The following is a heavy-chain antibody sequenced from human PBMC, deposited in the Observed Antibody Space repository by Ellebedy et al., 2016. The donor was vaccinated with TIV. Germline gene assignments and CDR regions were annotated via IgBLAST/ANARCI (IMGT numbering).Heavy chain of an antibody. CDR3: TRDLTTLAAAGTGIYYYTMDV. J-gene: IGHJ6*02. D-gene: IGHD6-13*01. CDR1: GFTFGDYA. CDR2: IRSKAYGGTT. V-gene: IGHV3-49*04. Sequence: GESLKISXTASGFTFGDYAMSWVRQAPGKGLEWVSFIRSKAYGGTTEYAASAKGRFTISRDDSKSIAYLQMNSLKAEETAVYYCTRDLTTLAAAGTGIYYYTMDVWGQGTTVTVSS.